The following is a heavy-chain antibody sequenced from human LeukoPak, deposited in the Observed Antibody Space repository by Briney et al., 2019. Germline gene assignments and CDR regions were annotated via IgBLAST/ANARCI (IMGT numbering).Heavy chain of an antibody. Sequence: PGGSLRLSCAASGFTFSSYEMNWVRQAPGKGLEWVSYISSSGSTIYYADSVKGRFTISRDNAKNSLYLQMDSLRAEDTAVYYCARAGTIRGGMDVWGKGTTVTVSS. CDR1: GFTFSSYE. D-gene: IGHD2-21*01. V-gene: IGHV3-48*03. CDR3: ARAGTIRGGMDV. J-gene: IGHJ6*04. CDR2: ISSSGSTI.